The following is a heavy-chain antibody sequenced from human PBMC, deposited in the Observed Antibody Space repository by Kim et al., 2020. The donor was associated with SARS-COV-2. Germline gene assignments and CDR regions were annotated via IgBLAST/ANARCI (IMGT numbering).Heavy chain of an antibody. D-gene: IGHD3-22*01. CDR1: GGSISSGGYY. V-gene: IGHV4-31*03. Sequence: SETLSLTCTVSGGSISSGGYYWSWIRQHPGKGLEWIGYVYYSGSTYYNPSLKSRVTISVDTSKNQFSLKLSSVTAADTAVYYCARAVITMIVVLGAFDIWGQGTMVTVSS. CDR3: ARAVITMIVVLGAFDI. J-gene: IGHJ3*02. CDR2: VYYSGST.